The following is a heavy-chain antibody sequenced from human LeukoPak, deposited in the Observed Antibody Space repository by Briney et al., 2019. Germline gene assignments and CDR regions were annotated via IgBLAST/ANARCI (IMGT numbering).Heavy chain of an antibody. D-gene: IGHD3-16*02. J-gene: IGHJ6*02. Sequence: PGGSLRLSCATSGFSFSDYWMNWVRQAPGKGLEWVANIKQDGSEKYYVDSVKGRFTISRDNAKNSLYLQMNSLRAEDTAVYYCASTSNRQLSLNYYYYGMDVWGQGTTVTVSS. CDR1: GFSFSDYW. V-gene: IGHV3-7*03. CDR2: IKQDGSEK. CDR3: ASTSNRQLSLNYYYYGMDV.